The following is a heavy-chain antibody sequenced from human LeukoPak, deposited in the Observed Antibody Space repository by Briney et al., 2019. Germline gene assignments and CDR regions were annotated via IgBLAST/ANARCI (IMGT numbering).Heavy chain of an antibody. J-gene: IGHJ4*02. CDR2: IKQDGSET. Sequence: PGGSLRLSCAASGFTFSSYWMSWVGQAPGKGLEWVANIKQDGSETYYVDSVKGRFTISRDNAKNSLFLQMNSLRAEDTAVYYCARVAGFGVLAAIFYWGQGTLVTVSS. V-gene: IGHV3-7*01. CDR3: ARVAGFGVLAAIFY. CDR1: GFTFSSYW. D-gene: IGHD2-2*01.